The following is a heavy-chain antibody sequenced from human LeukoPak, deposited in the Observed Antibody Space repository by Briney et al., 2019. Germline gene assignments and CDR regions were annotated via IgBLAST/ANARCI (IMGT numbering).Heavy chain of an antibody. CDR1: GFTFSSYG. Sequence: GGSLRLSCAASGFTFSSYGMHWVRQAPGKGLEWVAFIWYDGSNKYYADSVKGRFTISRDNSKNTLYLQMNSLRAEDTAVYYCAKGRYDSSGFNWAAWGQGTLVTVSS. CDR3: AKGRYDSSGFNWAA. D-gene: IGHD3-22*01. J-gene: IGHJ4*02. CDR2: IWYDGSNK. V-gene: IGHV3-30*02.